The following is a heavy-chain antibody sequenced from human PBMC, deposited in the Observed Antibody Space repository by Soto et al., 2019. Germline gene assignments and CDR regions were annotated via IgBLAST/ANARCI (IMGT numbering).Heavy chain of an antibody. Sequence: SETLSLTCTVSGDSIISGDYYWSWIRQTPGKGLERIGYIYYSGDTNYNPSLKSRVIISVDTSKNQFSLKLNSVTAADTAVYYCARYSGTYSVVWGQGILVTVAS. J-gene: IGHJ4*02. CDR2: IYYSGDT. D-gene: IGHD1-26*01. CDR1: GDSIISGDYY. V-gene: IGHV4-30-4*02. CDR3: ARYSGTYSVV.